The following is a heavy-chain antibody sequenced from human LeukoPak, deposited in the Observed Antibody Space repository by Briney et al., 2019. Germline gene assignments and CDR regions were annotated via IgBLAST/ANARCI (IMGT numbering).Heavy chain of an antibody. CDR2: IYYSGST. CDR3: ARGSGWYYH. J-gene: IGHJ5*02. D-gene: IGHD6-19*01. CDR1: GDSISSYY. Sequence: PSETLSLTCTVSGDSISSYYWTWIRQPPGKGLEWIGYIYYSGSTNYSPSLKSRVTMSVDTSKNQFSLKLSSVTAADTAVYYCARGSGWYYHWGQGTLVTVS. V-gene: IGHV4-59*01.